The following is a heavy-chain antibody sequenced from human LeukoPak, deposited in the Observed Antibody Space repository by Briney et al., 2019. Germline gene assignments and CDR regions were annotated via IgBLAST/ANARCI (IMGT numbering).Heavy chain of an antibody. CDR2: ISYDGSNK. CDR1: GCTFSSYA. D-gene: IGHD2-2*01. Sequence: GGSLRLSCAASGCTFSSYAMHWVRQAPGKGLEWVAVISYDGSNKYYADSVKGRFTISRDNSKNTLYLQMNSLRAEDTAVYYCARDRAYCSSTSCPRPLDYWGQGTLVTVSP. J-gene: IGHJ4*02. CDR3: ARDRAYCSSTSCPRPLDY. V-gene: IGHV3-30*04.